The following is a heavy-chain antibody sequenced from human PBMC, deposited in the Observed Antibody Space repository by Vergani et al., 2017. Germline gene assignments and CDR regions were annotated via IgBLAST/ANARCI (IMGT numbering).Heavy chain of an antibody. CDR3: ARGDYGILTGYRY. D-gene: IGHD3-9*01. CDR2: INPSGVHT. Sequence: VQVVQSGAEVKKSGASVKVSCKPPGYTLSTYYMHWVRQAPEQGLEWMGIINPSGVHTNYAQKFQGRVTITRDTSTSTVYMELSSLRSEDTAIYYCARGDYGILTGYRYWGQGTLVTVSA. V-gene: IGHV1-46*03. CDR1: GYTLSTYY. J-gene: IGHJ4*02.